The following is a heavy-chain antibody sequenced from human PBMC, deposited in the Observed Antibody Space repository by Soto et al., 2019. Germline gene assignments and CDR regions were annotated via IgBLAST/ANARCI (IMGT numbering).Heavy chain of an antibody. V-gene: IGHV3-7*04. CDR1: ESTVSRDW. CDR3: SGGVGDAF. Sequence: EVHLVESGGGLVQTGGSLRLSCAIFESTVSRDWMNWVRQAPGKGLEWVAHINQDGSEKYYVDSAKGRFTISRDNAKKSLYLQMNSLRPADTVMYYCSGGVGDAFWGQGTLVTVSS. J-gene: IGHJ4*02. D-gene: IGHD1-26*01. CDR2: INQDGSEK.